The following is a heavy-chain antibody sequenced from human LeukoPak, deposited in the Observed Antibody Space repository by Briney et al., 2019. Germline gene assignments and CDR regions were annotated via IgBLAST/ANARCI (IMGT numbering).Heavy chain of an antibody. J-gene: IGHJ4*02. CDR2: ISWDGGST. CDR3: AKDMGRDGYNQALDY. Sequence: QPGGSLRLSCAASGFTFDDYTMHWVRQAPGKGLEWVSLISWDGGSTYYADSVKGRFTISRDNSKNSLYLQMNSLRTEDTALYYCAKDMGRDGYNQALDYWGQGTLVTVSS. CDR1: GFTFDDYT. D-gene: IGHD5-24*01. V-gene: IGHV3-43*01.